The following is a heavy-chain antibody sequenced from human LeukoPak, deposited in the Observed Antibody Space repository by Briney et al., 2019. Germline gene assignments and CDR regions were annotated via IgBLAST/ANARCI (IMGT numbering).Heavy chain of an antibody. V-gene: IGHV3-48*03. CDR3: AELGITMIGGV. CDR1: GFTFSSYE. CDR2: ISSSCSTI. D-gene: IGHD3-10*02. J-gene: IGHJ6*04. Sequence: GGSLRLSCAASGFTFSSYEMNWVRQAPGKGLEWVSYISSSCSTIYYADSVKGRVTISRDKAKNSLYLQMNSRGAEDTAVYYCAELGITMIGGVWGKGTTVTISS.